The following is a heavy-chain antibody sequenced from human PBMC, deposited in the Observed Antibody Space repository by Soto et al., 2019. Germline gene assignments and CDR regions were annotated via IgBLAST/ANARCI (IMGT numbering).Heavy chain of an antibody. Sequence: SETLSLTCTVSYASIGTHYWSWLRQPPGKPLEWVGHIYFSGTTNYNPSLKSRVTLSVDMSKSQFSLKLTSVTAADAAVYYCARHRWSSGYYLVFDSWGPGTLVTVSS. D-gene: IGHD6-19*01. V-gene: IGHV4-59*08. J-gene: IGHJ4*02. CDR2: IYFSGTT. CDR3: ARHRWSSGYYLVFDS. CDR1: YASIGTHY.